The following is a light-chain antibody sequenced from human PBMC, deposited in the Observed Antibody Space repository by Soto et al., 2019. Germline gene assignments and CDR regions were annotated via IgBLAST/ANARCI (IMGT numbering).Light chain of an antibody. V-gene: IGKV3-20*01. CDR3: QPYGTSVLVS. J-gene: IGKJ4*01. CDR1: QSVARNY. CDR2: DAS. Sequence: IVLTQSPDTLSLSPGERATLSCRASQSVARNYIAWYQQKPDQAPRLLIYDASSRATGIPDRFSGSGSGTDFAVTISRLEPEDFAVYYCQPYGTSVLVSFGGGTKVEIK.